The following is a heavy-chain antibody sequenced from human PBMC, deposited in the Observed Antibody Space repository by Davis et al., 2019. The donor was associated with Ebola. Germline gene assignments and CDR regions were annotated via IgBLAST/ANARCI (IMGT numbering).Heavy chain of an antibody. CDR1: GYIFTTYD. Sequence: ASVKVSCKASGYIFTTYDINWVRQATGQGFEWMGWMNPNRGHSGYDRKFQGRVTLTANTSINTAYMELSSLTSDDTAVYYCARGHDYYGSGSTWGKGTLVTVSS. V-gene: IGHV1-8*01. CDR3: ARGHDYYGSGST. J-gene: IGHJ4*02. D-gene: IGHD3-10*01. CDR2: MNPNRGHS.